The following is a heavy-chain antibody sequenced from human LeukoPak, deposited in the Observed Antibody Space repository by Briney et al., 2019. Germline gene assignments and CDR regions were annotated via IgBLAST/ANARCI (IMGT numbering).Heavy chain of an antibody. J-gene: IGHJ4*02. CDR2: ISNDGIKK. Sequence: SGGSLRLSCAASGFTFSSYGMHWVRQAPGKGLEWVADISNDGIKKYYADSVKGRFTISRDNSKNTLYLQMNSLRVEDTAVYYCAKDVGYYGSGSYYSDWGQGTLVTVSS. CDR1: GFTFSSYG. D-gene: IGHD3-10*01. V-gene: IGHV3-30*18. CDR3: AKDVGYYGSGSYYSD.